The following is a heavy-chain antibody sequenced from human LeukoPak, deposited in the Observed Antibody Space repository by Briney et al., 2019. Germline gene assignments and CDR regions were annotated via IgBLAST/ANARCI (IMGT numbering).Heavy chain of an antibody. CDR3: ASRLVSSSWPTADY. V-gene: IGHV5-51*01. J-gene: IGHJ4*02. CDR2: IYPDDSDT. CDR1: GYSFTNYW. Sequence: GESLKISCKGSGYSFTNYWIGWVRQMPGKGLEWMGIIYPDDSDTRYSPSFQGQVTISADKSISTAYLQWSSLKASDTATYFCASRLVSSSWPTADYWGQGTLVTVSS. D-gene: IGHD6-13*01.